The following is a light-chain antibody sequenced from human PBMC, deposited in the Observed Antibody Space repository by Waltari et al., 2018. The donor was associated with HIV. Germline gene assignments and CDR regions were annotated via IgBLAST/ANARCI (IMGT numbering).Light chain of an antibody. CDR3: ARYMGSGTWV. V-gene: IGLV8-61*01. J-gene: IGLJ3*02. Sequence: QTVVTQEPSFSVSPGGTVTLTCDLSSGSVPSTYYPSWYQQTPGQAHRTLIYRTRPRSCGVPHLLSGSILGNKAALSITGAQADDESVDYCARYMGSGTWVFGGGTKLTVL. CDR1: SGSVPSTYY. CDR2: RTR.